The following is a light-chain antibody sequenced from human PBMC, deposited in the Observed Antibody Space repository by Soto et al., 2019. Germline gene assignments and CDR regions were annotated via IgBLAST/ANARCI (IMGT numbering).Light chain of an antibody. CDR3: HQASGFPLT. J-gene: IGKJ3*01. CDR1: KNINGW. V-gene: IGKV1-12*01. CDR2: ATS. Sequence: DIQMTQSPPSVYASEGVRVTITCRASKNINGWLVWYQQKPGEALNRLIYATSTLHISVPSRFSGSRSGTDFTLTITNLQPEDFGTYYSHQASGFPLTVVPRTKVHI.